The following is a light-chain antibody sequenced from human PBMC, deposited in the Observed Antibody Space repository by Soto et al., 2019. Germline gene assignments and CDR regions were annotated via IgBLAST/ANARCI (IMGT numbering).Light chain of an antibody. CDR3: QQRSNWPPGLT. V-gene: IGKV3-11*01. J-gene: IGKJ4*01. CDR2: DAS. Sequence: EIVLTHSPATLSLSPGERATLSCRASQSVSSYLAWYQQKPGQAPRLLIYDASNRATCIPTRFSGSGSGTDFTLTISSLEPEEFAVYYCQQRSNWPPGLTFGGGTKVEIK. CDR1: QSVSSY.